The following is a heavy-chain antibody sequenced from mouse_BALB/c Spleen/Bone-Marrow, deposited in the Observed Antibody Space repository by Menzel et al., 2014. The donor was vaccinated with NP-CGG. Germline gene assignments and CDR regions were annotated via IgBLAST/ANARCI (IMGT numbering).Heavy chain of an antibody. CDR2: ISSGSSTI. CDR3: ARRYYGSSFSYFDY. CDR1: GFTFSSFG. V-gene: IGHV5-17*02. Sequence: EVKVVESGGGLVQPGGSRKLSCAASGFTFSSFGMHWARQAPEKGLEWVAYISSGSSTIYYADTVKGRFTISRDNPKNTLFLQMTSLRSEDTAMYYCARRYYGSSFSYFDYWGQGTTLTVSS. J-gene: IGHJ2*01. D-gene: IGHD1-1*01.